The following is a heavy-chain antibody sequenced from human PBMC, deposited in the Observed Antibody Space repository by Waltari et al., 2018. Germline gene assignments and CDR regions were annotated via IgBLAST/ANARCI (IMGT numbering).Heavy chain of an antibody. D-gene: IGHD1-1*01. Sequence: QLQLQESVPGLVKPSETLSLTCSVSGGSISSSSYYWSWIRQPPGKGLEWIGSIYYTGTTYYHPSLKSRLTISVDTSKNQFSLKLTSVTAADTAVYYCAKRIQQNGLDLWGQGTTVIVS. J-gene: IGHJ6*02. CDR1: GGSISSSSYY. CDR3: AKRIQQNGLDL. V-gene: IGHV4-39*01. CDR2: IYYTGTT.